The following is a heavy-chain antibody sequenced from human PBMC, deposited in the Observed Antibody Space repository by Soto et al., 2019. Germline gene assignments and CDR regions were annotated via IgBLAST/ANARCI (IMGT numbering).Heavy chain of an antibody. CDR3: AKDQPKFDY. CDR2: ISGSGSST. CDR1: GFTFSTYA. V-gene: IGHV3-23*01. Sequence: GSLRLSCAASGFTFSTYAMSWVRQAPGKGLEWVSGISGSGSSTYYADSVRGRFTISRDNSKNTLYLQMNSLRAEDTAIYYCAKDQPKFDYWGQGTLVTVSS. J-gene: IGHJ4*02.